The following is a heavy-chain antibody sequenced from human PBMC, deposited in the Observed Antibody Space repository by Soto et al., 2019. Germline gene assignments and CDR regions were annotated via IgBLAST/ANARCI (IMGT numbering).Heavy chain of an antibody. CDR3: VRYDRINMKPYSPEGFHI. D-gene: IGHD3-3*02. V-gene: IGHV4-39*01. CDR1: GDSIRSSNSH. Sequence: SETLSLTCTVSGDSIRSSNSHWGWTRQPPGKGLEYIGSVYYGGAIFYSGNIYYNPSLKSRVTISVDTSKNQFSLRLSSVTAADTGVYYCVRYDRINMKPYSPEGFHIWGQGTMVTVSS. J-gene: IGHJ3*02. CDR2: VYYGGAIFYSGNI.